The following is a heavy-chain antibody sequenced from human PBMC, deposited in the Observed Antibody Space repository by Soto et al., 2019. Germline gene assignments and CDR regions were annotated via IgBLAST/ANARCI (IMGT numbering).Heavy chain of an antibody. CDR1: GYTFTGYY. Sequence: ASVKVSCKASGYTFTGYYMHWVRQAPGQGLEWMGWINPNSGGTNYAQKFQGWVTMTRDTSISTAYMELSRLRSDDTAVYYCAADSGIVEGSMDVWGQGTTVTVSS. J-gene: IGHJ6*02. CDR2: INPNSGGT. CDR3: AADSGIVEGSMDV. V-gene: IGHV1-2*04. D-gene: IGHD3-22*01.